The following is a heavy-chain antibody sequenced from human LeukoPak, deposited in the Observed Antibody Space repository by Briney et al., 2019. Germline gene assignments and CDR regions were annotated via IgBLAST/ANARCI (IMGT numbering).Heavy chain of an antibody. J-gene: IGHJ4*02. V-gene: IGHV3-23*01. CDR2: ISGSGGST. CDR3: ANRRDGYNPEIDY. D-gene: IGHD5-24*01. Sequence: GGSLRLSCAASGFTFSRHWMYWVRQAPGKGLEWVSAISGSGGSTYYADSVKGRFTISRDNSKNTLYLQMNSLRAEDTAVYYCANRRDGYNPEIDYWGQGTLVTVSS. CDR1: GFTFSRHW.